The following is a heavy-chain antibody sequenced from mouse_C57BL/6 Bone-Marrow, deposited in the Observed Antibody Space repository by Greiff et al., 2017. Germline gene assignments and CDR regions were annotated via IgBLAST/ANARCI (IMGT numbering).Heavy chain of an antibody. Sequence: VQLQQSGPELVKPGASVKISCKASGYTFTDYYMNWVKQSHGKSLEWIGDINPNNGGTSYNQKFKGKATLTVDKSSSTAYMELRSLTSEDSAVYYCARGDSSGDWYLDVWGTGTTVTVSS. CDR3: ARGDSSGDWYLDV. CDR2: INPNNGGT. D-gene: IGHD3-2*02. J-gene: IGHJ1*03. V-gene: IGHV1-26*01. CDR1: GYTFTDYY.